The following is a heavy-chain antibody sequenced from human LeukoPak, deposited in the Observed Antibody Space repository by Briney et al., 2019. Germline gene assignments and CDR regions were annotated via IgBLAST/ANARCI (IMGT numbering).Heavy chain of an antibody. Sequence: ASVKVSCKASAYNFANYHIHWVRQAPGQGLEWMGYINPNTGGTKYAQNSQGRATMTRDTSITTAYMELSWLRSDDSALYYCTREGSTDAFDIWGQGTMVTVSS. CDR2: INPNTGGT. CDR1: AYNFANYH. V-gene: IGHV1-2*02. CDR3: TREGSTDAFDI. J-gene: IGHJ3*02.